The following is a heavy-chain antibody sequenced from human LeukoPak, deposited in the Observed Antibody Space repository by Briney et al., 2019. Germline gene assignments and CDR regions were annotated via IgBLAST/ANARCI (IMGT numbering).Heavy chain of an antibody. CDR2: IDPNSGGT. J-gene: IGHJ4*02. V-gene: IGHV1-2*02. Sequence: ASVKVSCKASGYTFTDYYIHWVRQAPGQGLEWMGWIDPNSGGTNFAQQFQGRVTMTRDTSISTAYMELSNLKSDDTAMYYCARLGYNYGFDWGQGTLVTVSS. CDR3: ARLGYNYGFD. CDR1: GYTFTDYY. D-gene: IGHD5-18*01.